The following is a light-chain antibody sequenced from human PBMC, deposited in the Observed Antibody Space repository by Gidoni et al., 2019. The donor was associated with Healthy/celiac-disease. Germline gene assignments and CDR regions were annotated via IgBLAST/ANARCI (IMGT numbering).Light chain of an antibody. CDR2: AES. V-gene: IGKV1-39*01. J-gene: IGKJ3*01. CDR1: QSISSY. CDR3: QQSYSTPPGT. Sequence: DIQMTQSPSSLSASVGDRVTITCRASQSISSYLNWYQQKPGKAPKLLIYAESSLQSGVPSRFSGSGSGTDFTLTISSLQPEDFATYYCQQSYSTPPGTFGPGNKVDIK.